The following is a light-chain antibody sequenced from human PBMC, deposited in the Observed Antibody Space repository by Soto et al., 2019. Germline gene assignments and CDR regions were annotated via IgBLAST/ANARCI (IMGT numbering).Light chain of an antibody. V-gene: IGLV3-21*04. Sequence: SYELTQSPSVSVAPGKTATIPCGGNNIGSKSVHWYQQKPGQAPVLVINNEVDRPSGIPERFSGSNSGNTATLTITRVDAGDEADYYCHVWDSDSDHPVFGGGTKVTAL. J-gene: IGLJ2*01. CDR2: NEV. CDR1: NIGSKS. CDR3: HVWDSDSDHPV.